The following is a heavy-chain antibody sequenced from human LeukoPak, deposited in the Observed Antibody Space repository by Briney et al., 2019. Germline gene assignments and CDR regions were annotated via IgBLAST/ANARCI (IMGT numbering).Heavy chain of an antibody. D-gene: IGHD3-3*01. CDR1: GYTFASYD. V-gene: IGHV1-8*01. Sequence: ASVKVSCKASGYTFASYDINWVRQATGQGLEWMGWMNPNSGNTGYAQKFQGRVTMTRNTSISTAYMELSSLRSEDTAVYYCASPTLEWLFDGMDDWGQGTTVTVSS. CDR3: ASPTLEWLFDGMDD. J-gene: IGHJ6*02. CDR2: MNPNSGNT.